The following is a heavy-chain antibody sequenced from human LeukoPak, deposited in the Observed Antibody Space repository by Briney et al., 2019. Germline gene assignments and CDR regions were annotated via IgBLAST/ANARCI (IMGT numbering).Heavy chain of an antibody. J-gene: IGHJ4*02. Sequence: GASLRLSCAASGFIFRNYAMSWVRQAPGKGLEWVSAITGSGDTTYYADSVKGRFTISRDNPKNTLYVEMNTLRAEDTAVYYCAKWGDYDILTGYYVSDFWGQGTLVTVS. V-gene: IGHV3-23*01. D-gene: IGHD3-9*01. CDR1: GFIFRNYA. CDR3: AKWGDYDILTGYYVSDF. CDR2: ITGSGDTT.